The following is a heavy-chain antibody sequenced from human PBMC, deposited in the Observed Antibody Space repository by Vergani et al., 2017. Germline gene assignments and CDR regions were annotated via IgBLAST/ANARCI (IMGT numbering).Heavy chain of an antibody. CDR2: ISGSGGST. D-gene: IGHD2-8*01. Sequence: EVQLLESGGGLVQPGGSLRLSCAASGFTFSSYAMSWVRQAPGKGLEWVSAISGSGGSTYYADSVKGRFTISRDNSKNTLYLQMNSLRPEDTAQYYCAKDHGGYCTNGNCLFGSWGQGTPVTVSS. V-gene: IGHV3-23*01. J-gene: IGHJ4*02. CDR3: AKDHGGYCTNGNCLFGS. CDR1: GFTFSSYA.